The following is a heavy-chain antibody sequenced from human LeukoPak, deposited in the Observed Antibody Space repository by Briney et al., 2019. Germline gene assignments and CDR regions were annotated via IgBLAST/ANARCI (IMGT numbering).Heavy chain of an antibody. Sequence: PGGSLRLSCAASGFTFSSYGMHWVRQAPGKGLEWVAVISYDGSNKYYADSVKGRFTISRDNSKNTLHLQMNSLRAEDTAVYYCAKAPGYSDYYGMDVWGKGTTVTVSS. CDR3: AKAPGYSDYYGMDV. V-gene: IGHV3-30*18. CDR1: GFTFSSYG. CDR2: ISYDGSNK. J-gene: IGHJ6*04. D-gene: IGHD3-10*01.